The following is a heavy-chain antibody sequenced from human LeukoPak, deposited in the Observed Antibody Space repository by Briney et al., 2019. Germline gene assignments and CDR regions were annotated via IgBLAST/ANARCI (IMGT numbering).Heavy chain of an antibody. CDR3: AREVPYDSSVYYQPFDY. Sequence: SETLSLTCAVSGGSISSGGYSWSWIRQPPGKGLEWIGYIYYSGSTYYNPSLKSRVTISVDTSKNQFSLKLSSVTAADTAVYYCAREVPYDSSVYYQPFDYWGQGTLITVSS. D-gene: IGHD3-22*01. J-gene: IGHJ4*02. V-gene: IGHV4-30-4*07. CDR1: GGSISSGGYS. CDR2: IYYSGST.